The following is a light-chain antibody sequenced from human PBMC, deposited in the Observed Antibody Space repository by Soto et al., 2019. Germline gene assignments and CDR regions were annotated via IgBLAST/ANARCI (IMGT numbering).Light chain of an antibody. CDR1: QSVSID. CDR3: QQYNKWPQA. CDR2: GAS. Sequence: EIVLTQSPAPVPVSPGERVTPSCRASQSVSIDLAWYQQKPGQAPRLIIYGASTRATDIPATFTGSWSGTEFTLTISSLQSEDISVYYCQQYNKWPQAFGQGTKVDIK. J-gene: IGKJ1*01. V-gene: IGKV3-15*01.